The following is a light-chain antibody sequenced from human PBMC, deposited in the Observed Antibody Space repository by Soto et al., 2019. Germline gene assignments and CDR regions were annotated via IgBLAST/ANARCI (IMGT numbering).Light chain of an antibody. Sequence: DLPLTQSPSTLSASIGDRVTITCRASQSIDGWLAWYQQKPGEAPKLLIYKSSTSQPGVPSRFSGSGSGTDFTLTISTLQPGDFATYYCQHYTISGCTFGQGTKLEIK. CDR1: QSIDGW. V-gene: IGKV1-5*03. CDR2: KSS. J-gene: IGKJ2*02. CDR3: QHYTISGCT.